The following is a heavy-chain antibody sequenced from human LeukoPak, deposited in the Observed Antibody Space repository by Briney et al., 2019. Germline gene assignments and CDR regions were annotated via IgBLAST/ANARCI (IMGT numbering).Heavy chain of an antibody. CDR1: GYSFTSYY. CDR2: INPSGSST. J-gene: IGHJ5*02. Sequence: ASVKVSCKASGYSFTSYYMHWVRQAPGQGLEGMGLINPSGSSTTYAQKFQGRVTMTRDMFTSTDYMELTSLTSDDTAVYYCARDNSVGETERWTDPSGPGTLVTVS. CDR3: ARDNSVGETERWTDP. D-gene: IGHD1-26*01. V-gene: IGHV1-46*01.